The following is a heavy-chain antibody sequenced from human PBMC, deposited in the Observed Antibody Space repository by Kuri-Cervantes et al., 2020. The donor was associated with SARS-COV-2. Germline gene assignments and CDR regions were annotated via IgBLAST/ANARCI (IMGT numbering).Heavy chain of an antibody. CDR2: ISSSSRYI. CDR3: ARDLSYMDV. D-gene: IGHD2/OR15-2a*01. J-gene: IGHJ6*03. CDR1: GFIFSDYY. Sequence: EGSLRLSCTASGFIFSDYYMTWIRQAPGKGLEWDSSISSSSRYIYYADSVKGRFTISRDNAKNSLYQQMNSLRAEDTAVYYCARDLSYMDVWGKGTTVTVSS. V-gene: IGHV3-11*06.